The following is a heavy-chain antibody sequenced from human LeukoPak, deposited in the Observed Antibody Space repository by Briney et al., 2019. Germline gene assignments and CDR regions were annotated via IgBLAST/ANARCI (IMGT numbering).Heavy chain of an antibody. V-gene: IGHV1-69*01. Sequence: SVKVSCKASGGTFSSYAIGWVRQAPGQGLEWMGGIIPIFGTANYAQKFQGRVTITADESTSTAYMELSSLRSEDTAVYYCARAGYQLLSNDAFDIWGQGTMVTVSS. CDR1: GGTFSSYA. J-gene: IGHJ3*02. CDR3: ARAGYQLLSNDAFDI. CDR2: IIPIFGTA. D-gene: IGHD2-2*01.